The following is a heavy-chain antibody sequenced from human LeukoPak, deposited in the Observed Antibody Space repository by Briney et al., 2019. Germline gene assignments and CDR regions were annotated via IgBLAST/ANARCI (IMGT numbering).Heavy chain of an antibody. CDR2: IKQDGSEE. J-gene: IGHJ4*02. Sequence: GGSLRLSCAASGFTFSDYYMSWIRQAPGKGLEWVANIKQDGSEEYYVDSVKGRFTISRDNAKKSTYLQMHRVRVEDTAVYYCARDYGDHPYPEATLDQWGQGTLVTVSS. CDR3: ARDYGDHPYPEATLDQ. CDR1: GFTFSDYY. D-gene: IGHD2-21*01. V-gene: IGHV3-7*01.